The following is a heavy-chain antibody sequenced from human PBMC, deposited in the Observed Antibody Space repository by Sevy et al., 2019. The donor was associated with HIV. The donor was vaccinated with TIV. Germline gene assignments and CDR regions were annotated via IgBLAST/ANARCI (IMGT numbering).Heavy chain of an antibody. D-gene: IGHD2-2*02. CDR2: ISYDGSNK. Sequence: RLSCAASGFTFSSYAMHWVRQAPGKGLEWVAVISYDGSNKYYADSVKGRFTISRDNSKNTLYLQMNSLGAEETAVYYCARGGYCSSTSCYRDYYYYGMDVWGQGTTVTVSS. J-gene: IGHJ6*02. CDR1: GFTFSSYA. CDR3: ARGGYCSSTSCYRDYYYYGMDV. V-gene: IGHV3-30-3*01.